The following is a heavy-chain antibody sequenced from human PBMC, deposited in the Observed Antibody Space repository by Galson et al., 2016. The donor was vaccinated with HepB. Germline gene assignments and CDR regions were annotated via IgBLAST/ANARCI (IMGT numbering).Heavy chain of an antibody. J-gene: IGHJ4*02. Sequence: SGYSFTGYFLNWVRQAPGQGLEWMGWIGPGSGDTKYAQRFQGRVTITRDRSISTVTMELNRLRSDDTAVYYCARSTGFGIRIDYWGQGTQVTVSS. V-gene: IGHV1-2*02. D-gene: IGHD3-10*01. CDR1: GYSFTGYF. CDR3: ARSTGFGIRIDY. CDR2: IGPGSGDT.